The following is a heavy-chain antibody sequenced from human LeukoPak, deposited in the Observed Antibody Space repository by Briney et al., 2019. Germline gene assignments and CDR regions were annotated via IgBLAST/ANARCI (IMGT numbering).Heavy chain of an antibody. D-gene: IGHD5-24*01. V-gene: IGHV3-7*01. CDR2: IKQDGSEQ. Sequence: GGALRLSCAASGFTFSDYYMSWVRQAPGKGLEWVANIKQDGSEQYYVDSVRGRFTISRDNAKNSLYLQMNSLGVEDTAVYYCAILGDGSFDYWGRGTLVTVSS. J-gene: IGHJ4*02. CDR3: AILGDGSFDY. CDR1: GFTFSDYY.